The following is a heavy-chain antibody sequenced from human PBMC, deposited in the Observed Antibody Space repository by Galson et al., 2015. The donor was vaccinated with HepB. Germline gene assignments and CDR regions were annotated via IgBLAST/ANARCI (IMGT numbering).Heavy chain of an antibody. CDR3: VKEEFGGVWWVDY. V-gene: IGHV3-64D*06. CDR2: ISSNGGST. Sequence: SLRLSCAASGFTFSSYAMHWVRQAPGKGLKYVSAISSNGGSTFYADSVKGRFTISRDNSKNTLYLQMSSLRVEDTALYYCVKEEFGGVWWVDYWGQGTLVTVSS. J-gene: IGHJ4*02. D-gene: IGHD3-16*01. CDR1: GFTFSSYA.